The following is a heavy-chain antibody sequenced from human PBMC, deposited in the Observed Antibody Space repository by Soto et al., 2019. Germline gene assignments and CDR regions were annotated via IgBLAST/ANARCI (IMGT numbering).Heavy chain of an antibody. Sequence: EVQLVESGGGLVQPGGSLRLSCAASGFTFSSYSMNWVRQAPGKGLEWVSYISSSSSTIYYADSVKGRFTISRDNARNALYLPVYSLRDGDPAVYYCAREGGSLNWFDPWGQGTLVTVSS. D-gene: IGHD1-26*01. V-gene: IGHV3-48*02. CDR1: GFTFSSYS. J-gene: IGHJ5*02. CDR2: ISSSSSTI. CDR3: AREGGSLNWFDP.